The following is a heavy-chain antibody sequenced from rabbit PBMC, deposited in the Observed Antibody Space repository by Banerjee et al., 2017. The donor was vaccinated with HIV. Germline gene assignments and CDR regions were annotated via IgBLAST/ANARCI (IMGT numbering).Heavy chain of an antibody. V-gene: IGHV1S47*01. D-gene: IGHD8-1*01. Sequence: QEQLVESGGGLVQPGGSLTLTCTASGFSLSSYAMGWVRQAPGKGLEWIACIYAGSSGRTWYASWVNGRFTISRSTSLNTVDLQMTSLTAADTATYFCVRAGVYAGSSSYTGFDFNLWGQGTLVTVS. CDR1: GFSLSSYA. J-gene: IGHJ4*01. CDR3: VRAGVYAGSSSYTGFDFNL. CDR2: IYAGSSGRT.